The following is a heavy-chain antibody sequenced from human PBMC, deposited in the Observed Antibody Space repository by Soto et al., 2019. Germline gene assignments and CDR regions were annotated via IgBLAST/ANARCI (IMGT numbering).Heavy chain of an antibody. CDR2: ITSGGKSK. J-gene: IGHJ5*01. D-gene: IGHD2-8*01. CDR1: GCNFSNHC. V-gene: IGHV3-74*01. CDR3: AHLSGACDLNGFDA. Sequence: GVSLRLSCAASGCNFSNHCMHWVLQGPAEELLWVSRITSGGKSKAYAESVKGRFAISRDKAKNTLYLQMNGLTAEDTAVDYFAHLSGACDLNGFDAWGKGPMVTVSA.